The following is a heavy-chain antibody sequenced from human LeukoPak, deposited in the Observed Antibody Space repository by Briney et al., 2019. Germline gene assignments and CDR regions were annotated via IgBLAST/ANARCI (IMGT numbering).Heavy chain of an antibody. V-gene: IGHV1-2*02. Sequence: ASVKVSCKASGYTFTGYYMHWVRQAPGQGLEWMGWIDPNSGGTNYAQKFQGRVTMTRDTSISTAYMELSRLRSDDTAVYFCARDRSTYYDSAMLDYWGQGTLVTVSS. CDR3: ARDRSTYYDSAMLDY. CDR1: GYTFTGYY. J-gene: IGHJ4*02. D-gene: IGHD3-10*01. CDR2: IDPNSGGT.